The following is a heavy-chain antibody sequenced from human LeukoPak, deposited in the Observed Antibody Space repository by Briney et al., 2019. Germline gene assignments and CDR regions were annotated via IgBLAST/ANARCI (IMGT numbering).Heavy chain of an antibody. V-gene: IGHV4-34*01. CDR1: GGSFSGYY. Sequence: SEILSLTCAVYGGSFSGYYWSWIRQPPGKGLEWIGEINHSGSTNYNPSLKSRLTISVDASKNQFSLNLRSLTAADTAVYYCARGRQEVSMIVVVMTAVSYYLDVWGKGTTVTVS. CDR3: ARGRQEVSMIVVVMTAVSYYLDV. CDR2: INHSGST. J-gene: IGHJ6*03. D-gene: IGHD3-22*01.